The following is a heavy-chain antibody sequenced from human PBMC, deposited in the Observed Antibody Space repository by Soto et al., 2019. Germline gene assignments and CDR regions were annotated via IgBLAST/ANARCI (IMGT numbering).Heavy chain of an antibody. V-gene: IGHV3-23*01. D-gene: IGHD2-2*01. Sequence: GGSLRLSCAASGFTFSSYAMSWVRQAPGKGLEWVSAISGSGGSTYYADSVKGRFTISRDNSKNTLYLQMNSLRAEDTAVYYCAQLPRYCSSTRCYLFDPWGQGTLVTVSS. J-gene: IGHJ5*02. CDR3: AQLPRYCSSTRCYLFDP. CDR1: GFTFSSYA. CDR2: ISGSGGST.